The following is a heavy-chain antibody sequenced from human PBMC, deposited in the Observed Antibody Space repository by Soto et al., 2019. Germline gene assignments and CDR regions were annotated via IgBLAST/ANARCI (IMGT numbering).Heavy chain of an antibody. V-gene: IGHV4-34*01. CDR3: ARFNPSDSSGYYRPNYFDY. CDR1: GGSFSGYY. J-gene: IGHJ4*02. Sequence: SETLSLTCAVYGGSFSGYYWSWIRQPPGKGLEWIGEINHSGSTNYNPSLKSRVTISVDTSKNQFSLKLSSVTAADTAVYYCARFNPSDSSGYYRPNYFDYWGQGTLVTVS. D-gene: IGHD3-22*01. CDR2: INHSGST.